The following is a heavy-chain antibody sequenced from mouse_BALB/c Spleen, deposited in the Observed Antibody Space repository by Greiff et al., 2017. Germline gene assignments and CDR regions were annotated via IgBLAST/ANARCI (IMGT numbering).Heavy chain of an antibody. D-gene: IGHD2-14*01. CDR1: GFTFSSYG. Sequence: EVHLVESGGDLVKPGGSLKLSCAASGFTFSSYGMSWVRQTPDKRLEWVATISSGGSYTYYPDSVKGRFTISRDNAKNTLYLQMSSLKSEDTAMYYCARQGVREGAWFAYWGQGTLVTVSA. V-gene: IGHV5-6*01. J-gene: IGHJ3*01. CDR3: ARQGVREGAWFAY. CDR2: ISSGGSYT.